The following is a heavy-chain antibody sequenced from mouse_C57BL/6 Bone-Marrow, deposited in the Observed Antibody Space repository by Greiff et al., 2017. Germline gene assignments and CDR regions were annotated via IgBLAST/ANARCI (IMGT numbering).Heavy chain of an antibody. J-gene: IGHJ4*01. D-gene: IGHD1-1*01. CDR3: AREEIYYYGSRRAMDY. V-gene: IGHV1-81*01. CDR1: GYTFTSYG. CDR2: IYPSSGNT. Sequence: QVQLQQSGAELARPGASVKLSCKASGYTFTSYGISWVKQRTGQGLEWIGEIYPSSGNTYYNEKFKGKATLTADKSSSTAYMELRSLTSEDSAVYFCAREEIYYYGSRRAMDYWGQGTSVTVSS.